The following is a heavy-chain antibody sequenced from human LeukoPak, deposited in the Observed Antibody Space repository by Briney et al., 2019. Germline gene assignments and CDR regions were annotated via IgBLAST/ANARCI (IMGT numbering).Heavy chain of an antibody. CDR2: ISSSSSYI. CDR3: ARGMGTDYYYYYGMDV. CDR1: VFTVSSYS. D-gene: IGHD2-21*02. J-gene: IGHJ6*02. Sequence: GGSLRLSCAASVFTVSSYSMNWVRQAPGKGLEWVSSISSSSSYIYYADSVKGRFTISRDNAKNSLYLQMNSLRAEDTAVYYCARGMGTDYYYYYGMDVWGQGPTVTVSS. V-gene: IGHV3-21*01.